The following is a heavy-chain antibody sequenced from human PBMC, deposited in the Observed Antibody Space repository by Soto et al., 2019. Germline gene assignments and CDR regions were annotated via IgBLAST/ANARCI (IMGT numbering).Heavy chain of an antibody. D-gene: IGHD6-13*01. J-gene: IGHJ6*02. CDR3: ARESIAAAGNYYYYGMDV. Sequence: ASVKVSCKASGYTFTSYGISWVRQAPGQGLEWMGWISAYNGNTNYAQKLQGRVTMTTDTSTSTAYMELRSLRSDDTAVYYCARESIAAAGNYYYYGMDVWGQGTTVTVSS. CDR2: ISAYNGNT. V-gene: IGHV1-18*01. CDR1: GYTFTSYG.